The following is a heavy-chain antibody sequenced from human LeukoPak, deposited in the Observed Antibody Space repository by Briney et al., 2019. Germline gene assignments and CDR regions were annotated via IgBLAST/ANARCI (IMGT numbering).Heavy chain of an antibody. CDR2: IYYSGST. J-gene: IGHJ5*02. Sequence: PSETLSLTCNVSGSSISNGFFWAWIRQSPGKGLEWIGYIYYSGSTYYNPSLKSRVTISVDTSKNQFSLKLSSVTAADTAVYYCARVGKLLRVPFDPWGQGTLVTVSS. V-gene: IGHV4-38-2*02. CDR3: ARVGKLLRVPFDP. CDR1: GSSISNGFF. D-gene: IGHD2-15*01.